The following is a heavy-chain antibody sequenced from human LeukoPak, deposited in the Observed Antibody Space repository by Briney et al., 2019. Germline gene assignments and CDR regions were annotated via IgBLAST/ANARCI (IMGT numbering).Heavy chain of an antibody. Sequence: PSETLSLTCTVSGGSISSYYWSWIRQPPGKGLEWIGYIYYSGSTNYNPSLKSRVTISVDTSKNQFSLKLSSVTAADTAVYYCARAVGRGYNWFDPWGQGTLVTVSS. D-gene: IGHD5-12*01. CDR1: GGSISSYY. CDR2: IYYSGST. V-gene: IGHV4-59*12. J-gene: IGHJ5*02. CDR3: ARAVGRGYNWFDP.